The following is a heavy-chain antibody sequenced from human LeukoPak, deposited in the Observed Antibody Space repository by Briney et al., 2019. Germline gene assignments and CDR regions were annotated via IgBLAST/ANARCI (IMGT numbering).Heavy chain of an antibody. CDR1: GGSISSYY. CDR2: IYTGGST. D-gene: IGHD1-26*01. Sequence: SETLSLTCTVSGGSISSYYWSWIRQPAGKGLEWIGRIYTGGSTNYNASLKSRVSMSVDTSKNQFSLKLSSVTSADTAVFYCARENSGSYREFDYWGQGTLVTVSS. J-gene: IGHJ4*02. V-gene: IGHV4-4*07. CDR3: ARENSGSYREFDY.